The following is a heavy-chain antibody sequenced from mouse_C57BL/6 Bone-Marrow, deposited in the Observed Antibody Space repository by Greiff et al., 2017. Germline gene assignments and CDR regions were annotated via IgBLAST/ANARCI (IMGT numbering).Heavy chain of an antibody. CDR3: AIYHYGNYGRSAMDY. J-gene: IGHJ4*01. D-gene: IGHD2-1*01. CDR1: GYTFTSYW. V-gene: IGHV1-74*01. Sequence: QVQLQQPGAELVKPGASVKVSCKASGYTFTSYWMHWVKQRPGQGLEWIGRIHPSDSDTNYNQKFKGKATLTVDKSSSTAYMQISSLTSEDSAVYYCAIYHYGNYGRSAMDYWGQGTSVTVSS. CDR2: IHPSDSDT.